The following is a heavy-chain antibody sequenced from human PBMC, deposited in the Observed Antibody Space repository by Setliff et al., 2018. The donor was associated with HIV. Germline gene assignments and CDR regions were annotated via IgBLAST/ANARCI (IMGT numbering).Heavy chain of an antibody. CDR1: GGSLIGYY. J-gene: IGHJ6*03. CDR3: ARSRESSGYYRDYYYYLDV. V-gene: IGHV4-4*08. Sequence: SETLSLTCTVSGGSLIGYYWSWIRQPPGKGLEWIGYIYTSGSTNYNPSLKSRVTISVHTSKNQFSLKLSSVTAADTAVYYCARSRESSGYYRDYYYYLDVWGKGTTVTVSS. CDR2: IYTSGST. D-gene: IGHD6-19*01.